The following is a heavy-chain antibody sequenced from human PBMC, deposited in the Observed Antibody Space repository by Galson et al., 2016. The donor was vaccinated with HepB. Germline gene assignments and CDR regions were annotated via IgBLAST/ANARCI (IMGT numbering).Heavy chain of an antibody. CDR3: SRRGVSGRNYFDY. J-gene: IGHJ4*02. D-gene: IGHD6-25*01. Sequence: SETLSLTCTVSGGSISSSTHSWGWIRQPPGKGLEWIGSIFYTGSAYYNPSLKSRVTIFVDTSKNQFSLQVNSVTAADTGVYFCSRRGVSGRNYFDYCGQGTLVLVSS. CDR1: GGSISSSTHS. V-gene: IGHV4-39*01. CDR2: IFYTGSA.